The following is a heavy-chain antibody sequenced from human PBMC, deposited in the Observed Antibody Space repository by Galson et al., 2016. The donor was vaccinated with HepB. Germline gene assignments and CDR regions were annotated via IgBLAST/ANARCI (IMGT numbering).Heavy chain of an antibody. J-gene: IGHJ4*02. D-gene: IGHD4-23*01. Sequence: SLRLSCAASGFSFSGHSMNWVRQAPGKGLEWISYISTSSSYIYYADSVKGRFTISRDNAKNALYLEMKSLRDEDTAVYYCASRMTKEVKGLYYWGQGALVTVSS. CDR2: ISTSSSYI. CDR3: ASRMTKEVKGLYY. V-gene: IGHV3-48*02. CDR1: GFSFSGHS.